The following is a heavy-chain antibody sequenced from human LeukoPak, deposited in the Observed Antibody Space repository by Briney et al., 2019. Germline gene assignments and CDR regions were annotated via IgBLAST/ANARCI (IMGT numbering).Heavy chain of an antibody. Sequence: SETLSLTCTLSGGSVSSFYWSWIRQPPGKGLEWIGYIYYSGSTNYNPSLKSRVTISVDPSKNQFSLRLSSVTAADTAVDYCVGDRVRRSGSYYYWGQGTLVTVSS. CDR1: GGSVSSFY. CDR2: IYYSGST. CDR3: VGDRVRRSGSYYY. J-gene: IGHJ4*02. D-gene: IGHD3-10*01. V-gene: IGHV4-59*02.